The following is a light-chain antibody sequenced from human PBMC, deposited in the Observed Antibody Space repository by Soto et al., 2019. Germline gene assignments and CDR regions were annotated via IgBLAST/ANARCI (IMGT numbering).Light chain of an antibody. CDR3: SSFAGSGNPVL. CDR1: SSDVGGYNY. Sequence: QSALTQPPSASGSLGQSVTISCTGTSSDVGGYNYVSWHQQHPGKAPKVMIYDVTKRPPGVPDRFSGSKSGNTASLTVSGLQAEDEADYYCSSFAGSGNPVLLGGGTKLTVL. CDR2: DVT. J-gene: IGLJ2*01. V-gene: IGLV2-8*01.